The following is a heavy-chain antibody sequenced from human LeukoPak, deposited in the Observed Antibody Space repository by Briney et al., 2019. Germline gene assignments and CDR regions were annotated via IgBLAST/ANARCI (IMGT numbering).Heavy chain of an antibody. J-gene: IGHJ4*02. Sequence: LSGGSLRLSCAASRFTFSSYAMSWVRQAPGKGLEWVSTISSSGGSTYYADSVKGRFTISRDNSKNTMYLQMNSLRAEDTGVYYCAKVMSGWCDYWGQGTLVTVSS. CDR1: RFTFSSYA. CDR2: ISSSGGST. D-gene: IGHD6-19*01. V-gene: IGHV3-23*01. CDR3: AKVMSGWCDY.